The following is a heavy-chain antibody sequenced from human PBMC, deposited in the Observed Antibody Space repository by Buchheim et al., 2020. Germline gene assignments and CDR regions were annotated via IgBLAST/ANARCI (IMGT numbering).Heavy chain of an antibody. CDR3: ARGPEWHSFGYFDY. V-gene: IGHV4-34*01. CDR2: INHSGST. CDR1: GGSFSGYX. J-gene: IGHJ4*02. D-gene: IGHD1-14*01. Sequence: QVQLQQWGAGLLKPSETLSLTCAVYGGSFSGYXWSWIRQPPGKGLEWIGEINHSGSTNYNPSLKSRVTXSEDTSKNQFSLKLSSVTAADTAVYYCARGPEWHSFGYFDYWGQGTL.